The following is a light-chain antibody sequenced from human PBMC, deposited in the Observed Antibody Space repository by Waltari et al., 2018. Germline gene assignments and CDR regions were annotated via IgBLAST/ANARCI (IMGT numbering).Light chain of an antibody. V-gene: IGLV2-14*01. CDR2: EVS. CDR1: SGDVGTSNY. CDR3: TSFTTRYTWL. J-gene: IGLJ3*02. Sequence: QSALTQPASVSGSPGQSITISCSGTSGDVGTSNYVSWYQQLPGTVPKLIISEVSNRPSGVSNRFSGSKSGNTASLSISGLQAEDEGDYYCTSFTTRYTWLFGGGTKVTVL.